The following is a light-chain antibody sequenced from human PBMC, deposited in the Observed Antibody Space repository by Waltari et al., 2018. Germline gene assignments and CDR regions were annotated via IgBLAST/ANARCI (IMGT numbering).Light chain of an antibody. J-gene: IGLJ2*01. Sequence: QSALTQPASVSGSPGQSITISCTGTSNDVADYDSVSWYQQHQGKAPKLVIFNVNKQPSGLFNRYSGTKSGNTASLTMSVLQAEDEADYYCRSYTSSGTLVFGGGTKLTVL. CDR2: NVN. CDR1: SNDVADYDS. CDR3: RSYTSSGTLV. V-gene: IGLV2-14*01.